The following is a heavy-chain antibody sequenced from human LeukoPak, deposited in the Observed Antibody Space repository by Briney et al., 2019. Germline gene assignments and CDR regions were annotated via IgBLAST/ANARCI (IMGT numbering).Heavy chain of an antibody. CDR2: ISGSGGST. V-gene: IGHV3-23*01. J-gene: IGHJ4*02. Sequence: GGSLGLSCAASGFPFSSYAMSWVRQAPGKGLEWVSTISGSGGSTYYADSVKGRLTISRDNSRNTVYLQMNSLRAEDTAVYYCANDLGWIQLNLGRGQGTLVTVSS. CDR3: ANDLGWIQLNLG. CDR1: GFPFSSYA. D-gene: IGHD5-18*01.